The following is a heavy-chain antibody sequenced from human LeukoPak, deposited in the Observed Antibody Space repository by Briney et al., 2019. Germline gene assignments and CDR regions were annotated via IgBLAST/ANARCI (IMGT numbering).Heavy chain of an antibody. D-gene: IGHD5-24*01. Sequence: ASVKVSCKASGYTFTSYSMHWVRQAPGQGLEWMGIINPSGGSTTYAQKFQGRVTITADESTSTAYMELSSLRSEDTAVYYCARADGYQGTEGYWGQGTLVTVSS. CDR3: ARADGYQGTEGY. CDR2: INPSGGST. V-gene: IGHV1-46*01. CDR1: GYTFTSYS. J-gene: IGHJ4*02.